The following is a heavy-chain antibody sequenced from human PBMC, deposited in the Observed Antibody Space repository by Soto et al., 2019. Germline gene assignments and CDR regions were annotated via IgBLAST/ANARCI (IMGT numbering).Heavy chain of an antibody. CDR1: GFTFSSYA. Sequence: GGSLRLSCAASGFTFSSYAMSWVRQAPGKGLEWVSAISGSGGSTYYADSVKGRFTISRDNSKNTLYLQMNSLRAEDTAVYYCAKEGRSFVGYSYEEAVGAFDIWGQGTMVTVSS. V-gene: IGHV3-23*01. CDR3: AKEGRSFVGYSYEEAVGAFDI. D-gene: IGHD5-18*01. CDR2: ISGSGGST. J-gene: IGHJ3*02.